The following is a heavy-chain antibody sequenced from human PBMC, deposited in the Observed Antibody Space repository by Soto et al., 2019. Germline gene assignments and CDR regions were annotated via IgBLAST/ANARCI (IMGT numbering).Heavy chain of an antibody. Sequence: PSETLSLTCTVSGGSISSSSYYWGWIRQPPGKGLEWIGSIYYSGSTYYNPSLKSRVTISVDTSKNQFSLKLSSVTAADTAVYYCARDRGRPDLRDTHYYHSSDLDYGMDVLGQGTTVP. D-gene: IGHD3-22*01. CDR2: IYYSGST. V-gene: IGHV4-39*02. CDR1: GGSISSSSYY. CDR3: ARDRGRPDLRDTHYYHSSDLDYGMDV. J-gene: IGHJ6*02.